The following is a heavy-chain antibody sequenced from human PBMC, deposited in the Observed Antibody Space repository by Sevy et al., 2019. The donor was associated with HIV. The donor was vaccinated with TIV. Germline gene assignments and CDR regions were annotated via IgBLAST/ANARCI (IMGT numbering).Heavy chain of an antibody. V-gene: IGHV1-18*01. Sequence: ASVKVSCKASGYTFTSYGISWVRQAPGQGLEWMGWISAYNGNTNYAQKLQGRVTMTTDTSTSTAYMELRSLRSDDTAVYYCARDHGSTVTTWMVCYYYYGMDVWGQGTTVTVSS. D-gene: IGHD4-4*01. J-gene: IGHJ6*02. CDR3: ARDHGSTVTTWMVCYYYYGMDV. CDR1: GYTFTSYG. CDR2: ISAYNGNT.